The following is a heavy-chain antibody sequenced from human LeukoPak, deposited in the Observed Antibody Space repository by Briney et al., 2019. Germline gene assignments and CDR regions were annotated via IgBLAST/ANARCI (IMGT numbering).Heavy chain of an antibody. CDR1: GFTFSSYW. V-gene: IGHV3-74*01. J-gene: IGHJ4*02. CDR3: ARVGSAWLFQYYFDY. D-gene: IGHD3-22*01. Sequence: GGSLRLSRAASGFTFSSYWMHWVRQAPGKGLVWVSRINSDGSSTSYADSVKGRFTISRDNAKNTLYLQMNSLRAEDTAVYYCARVGSAWLFQYYFDYWGQGTLVTVSS. CDR2: INSDGSST.